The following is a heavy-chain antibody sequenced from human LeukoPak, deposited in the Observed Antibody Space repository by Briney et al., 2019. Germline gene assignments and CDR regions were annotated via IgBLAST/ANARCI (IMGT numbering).Heavy chain of an antibody. CDR2: ISSSSSYI. J-gene: IGHJ3*02. CDR1: GFTFSSYS. Sequence: PEESLRLSCTASGFTFSSYSMNWVRQAPGKGLEWVSSISSSSSYIYYADSVKGRFTISRDNAKNSLYLQMNSLRAEDTAVYYCAREKKTEWTTGAFDMWGQGTMVIVSS. D-gene: IGHD3-3*01. CDR3: AREKKTEWTTGAFDM. V-gene: IGHV3-21*04.